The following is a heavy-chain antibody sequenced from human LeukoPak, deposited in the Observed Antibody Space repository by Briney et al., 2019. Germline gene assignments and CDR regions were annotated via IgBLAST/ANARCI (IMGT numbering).Heavy chain of an antibody. CDR1: GVSISPYY. V-gene: IGHV4-4*09. CDR2: IHTSGSN. Sequence: SETLSLTCAVSGVSISPYYWAWIRQPPGKGLEWIGYIHTSGSNNQYPSLKSRVTISVDKSKNHFSLRLTSVTAADTAVYYCARLAAAVHLGAFDLWGQGTMVTVSS. J-gene: IGHJ3*01. CDR3: ARLAAAVHLGAFDL. D-gene: IGHD3-3*01.